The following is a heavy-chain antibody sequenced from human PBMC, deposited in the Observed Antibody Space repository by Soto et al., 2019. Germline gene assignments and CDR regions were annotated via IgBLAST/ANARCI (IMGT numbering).Heavy chain of an antibody. J-gene: IGHJ4*02. CDR3: ARGGGSSSSLSFDY. D-gene: IGHD6-6*01. Sequence: SETLSLTCTVSGGSISSGGYYWSWIRQHPGKGLEWIGYTYYSGSTYYNPSLKSRVTISVDTSKSQFSLKLSSVTAADTAVYYCARGGGSSSSLSFDYWGQGTLVTVSS. V-gene: IGHV4-31*03. CDR1: GGSISSGGYY. CDR2: TYYSGST.